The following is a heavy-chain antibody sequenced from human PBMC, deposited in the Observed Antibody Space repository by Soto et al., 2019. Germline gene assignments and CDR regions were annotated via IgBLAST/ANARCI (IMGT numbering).Heavy chain of an antibody. D-gene: IGHD2-2*01. CDR3: ARDSVPAAHYYYYGMDV. Sequence: ASVKVSCKASGYTFTGYYMHWVRQAPGQGLEWMGWINPNSGGTNYAQKFQGWVTMTRDTSISTAYMELSRLRSDDTAVYYCARDSVPAAHYYYYGMDVWGQGTTVTVSS. CDR1: GYTFTGYY. J-gene: IGHJ6*02. V-gene: IGHV1-2*04. CDR2: INPNSGGT.